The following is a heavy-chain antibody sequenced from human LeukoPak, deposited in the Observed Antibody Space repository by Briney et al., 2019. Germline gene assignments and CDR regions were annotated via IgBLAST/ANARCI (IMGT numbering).Heavy chain of an antibody. CDR2: MNPNSGNT. Sequence: ASVKVSCKASGYTFTSYGISWVRQATGQGLEWMGWMNPNSGNTGYAQKFQGRVTMTRNTSISTAYMELSSLRSEDTAVYYCARSKIPYYDFWSGYPDYWGQGTLVTVSS. CDR3: ARSKIPYYDFWSGYPDY. J-gene: IGHJ4*02. CDR1: GYTFTSYG. V-gene: IGHV1-8*02. D-gene: IGHD3-3*01.